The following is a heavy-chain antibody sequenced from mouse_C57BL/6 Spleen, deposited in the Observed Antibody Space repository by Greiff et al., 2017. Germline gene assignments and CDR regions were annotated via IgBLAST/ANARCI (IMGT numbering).Heavy chain of an antibody. D-gene: IGHD2-2*01. Sequence: VQLQQSGTVLARPGASVKMSCKTSGYTFTSYWMHWVKQRPGQGLEWIGAIYPGNSDTSYNQKFKGKAKLTAVTSASTAYMELSSLTNEDSAVYYCTRRRAMVTYYFDYGGQGTTLTVSS. CDR2: IYPGNSDT. CDR1: GYTFTSYW. V-gene: IGHV1-5*01. J-gene: IGHJ2*01. CDR3: TRRRAMVTYYFDY.